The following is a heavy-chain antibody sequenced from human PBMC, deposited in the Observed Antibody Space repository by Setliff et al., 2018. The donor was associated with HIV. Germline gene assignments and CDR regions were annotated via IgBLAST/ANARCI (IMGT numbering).Heavy chain of an antibody. Sequence: ASVKVSCKASGYTFTDFYIHWVRQAPGQGLEWIGRINPKSGIADYLKKFQGRVTMTTDTSTNTAHMELIRPRFDDTAVYYCARAHFLVAMTRNWFDPWGQGTLVTVSS. J-gene: IGHJ5*02. CDR1: GYTFTDFY. CDR2: INPKSGIA. D-gene: IGHD5-12*01. CDR3: ARAHFLVAMTRNWFDP. V-gene: IGHV1-2*06.